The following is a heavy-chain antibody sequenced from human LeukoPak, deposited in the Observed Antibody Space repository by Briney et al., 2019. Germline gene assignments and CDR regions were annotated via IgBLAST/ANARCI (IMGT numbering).Heavy chain of an antibody. CDR2: IRYDGSNK. J-gene: IGHJ6*03. D-gene: IGHD2-2*01. V-gene: IGHV3-30*02. CDR3: ARQRDCSTNSCYYYYYYMDV. Sequence: GGSLRLSCAASGFTFSSYGMHWVRQAPGKGLEWVAFIRYDGSNKYYADSVKGRFTISRDNSKNTLYLQMGSLRAEDMAVYYCARQRDCSTNSCYYYYYYMDVWGKGTTVTVSS. CDR1: GFTFSSYG.